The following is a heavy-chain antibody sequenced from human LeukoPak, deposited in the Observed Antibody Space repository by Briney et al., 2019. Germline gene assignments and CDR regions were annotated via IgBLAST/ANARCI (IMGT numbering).Heavy chain of an antibody. V-gene: IGHV3-23*01. CDR1: VFTVSSNY. J-gene: IGHJ5*02. CDR3: AKGRAAAGLNWFDP. Sequence: GGSLRLSCAASVFTVSSNYMSWVRQAPGKGLEWVSAISGSGGSTYYADSVKGRFTISRDNSKNTLYLQMNSLRAEDTAVYYCAKGRAAAGLNWFDPWGQGTLVTVSS. D-gene: IGHD6-13*01. CDR2: ISGSGGST.